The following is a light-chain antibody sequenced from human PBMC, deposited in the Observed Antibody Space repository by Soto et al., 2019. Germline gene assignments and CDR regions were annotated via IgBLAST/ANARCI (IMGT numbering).Light chain of an antibody. CDR2: DAS. CDR3: QQRTNWPVT. Sequence: EIVLTQSPATLSLSPGERATLSCRASQSISSYLAWYQQKPGHTPRLLIYDASNRATGIPARFSGSGSGTDFTLTISILEPEDFAVYYCQQRTNWPVTFGPGTTVDVK. V-gene: IGKV3-11*01. CDR1: QSISSY. J-gene: IGKJ3*01.